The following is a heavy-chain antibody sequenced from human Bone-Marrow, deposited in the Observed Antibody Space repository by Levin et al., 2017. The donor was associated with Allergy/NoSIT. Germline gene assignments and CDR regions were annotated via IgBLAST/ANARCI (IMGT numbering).Heavy chain of an antibody. CDR3: AREYHYRVSAGFDF. Sequence: ASVKVSCKASGYPFTFFSIHWVRQAPGEGLEWLGWINTNIGRPTYAQGFTGRFVFSLDTSVSTAYLQIVSLRPDDTAVYYCAREYHYRVSAGFDFWGQGTLVTVSS. CDR2: INTNIGRP. D-gene: IGHD3-16*01. V-gene: IGHV7-4-1*01. CDR1: GYPFTFFS. J-gene: IGHJ4*02.